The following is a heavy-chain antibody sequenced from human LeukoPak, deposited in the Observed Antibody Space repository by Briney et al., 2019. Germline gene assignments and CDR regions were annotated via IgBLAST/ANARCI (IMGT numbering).Heavy chain of an antibody. Sequence: GSLRLSCAASGFTFSSYGMHWVRQAPGKGLEWVAFIRYDGSNKYYADSVKGRFTISRDNSKNTLYLQMNSLRAEDTAVYYCAKPVCSSTSCYVGYFDYWGQGTLVAVSS. V-gene: IGHV3-30*02. D-gene: IGHD2-2*01. CDR1: GFTFSSYG. CDR2: IRYDGSNK. J-gene: IGHJ4*02. CDR3: AKPVCSSTSCYVGYFDY.